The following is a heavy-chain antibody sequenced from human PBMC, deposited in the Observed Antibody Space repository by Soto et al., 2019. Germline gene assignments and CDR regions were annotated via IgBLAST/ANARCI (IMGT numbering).Heavy chain of an antibody. J-gene: IGHJ4*02. CDR2: INPNNFFT. D-gene: IGHD3-10*01. V-gene: IGHV1-2*07. CDR3: AMKRGGVVY. CDR1: GYSFTGNS. Sequence: ASVKVSCKASGYSFTGNSMHWLRQSPGQVLDWMVLINPNNFFTNYAHKFQGRVTMTRYTSISTSYMDLSMLRSDDTAVYYCAMKRGGVVYWGQGNLVTVSS.